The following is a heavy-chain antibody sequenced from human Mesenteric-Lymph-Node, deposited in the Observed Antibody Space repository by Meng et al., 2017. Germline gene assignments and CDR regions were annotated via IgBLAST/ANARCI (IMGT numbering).Heavy chain of an antibody. Sequence: GGSLRLSCAASGFTFSNYPMSWVRQAPGKGLEWVSVISDSGGRTYYTDSVKGRFSISRDNSKNTLYLQMNSLRAEDTAVYYCAKGQANSWYYFDYWGQGKLITVSS. J-gene: IGHJ4*02. D-gene: IGHD6-13*01. CDR3: AKGQANSWYYFDY. V-gene: IGHV3-23*01. CDR2: ISDSGGRT. CDR1: GFTFSNYP.